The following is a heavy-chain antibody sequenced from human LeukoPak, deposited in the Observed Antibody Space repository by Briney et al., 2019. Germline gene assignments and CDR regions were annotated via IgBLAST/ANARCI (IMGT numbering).Heavy chain of an antibody. CDR2: INGGNGGST. CDR3: ARASTTVITRGHFDY. Sequence: GGSLRLSCAASGFTFSSYAMHWVRQTPGKGLEYVSAINGGNGGSTYYANSVKGRFTISRDNSKNTLYLQMGRLRGEDMAVYYCARASTTVITRGHFDYWGQGTLVTVSS. CDR1: GFTFSSYA. J-gene: IGHJ4*02. V-gene: IGHV3-64*01. D-gene: IGHD4-23*01.